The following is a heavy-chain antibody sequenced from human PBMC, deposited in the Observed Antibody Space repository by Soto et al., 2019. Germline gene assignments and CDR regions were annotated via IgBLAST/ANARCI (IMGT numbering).Heavy chain of an antibody. V-gene: IGHV1-3*01. D-gene: IGHD3-10*01. J-gene: IGHJ4*02. Sequence: ASVKVSCKASGYTFTSYAMHWVRQAPGQRLEWMGWINAGNGNTKYSQKFQGRVTITRDTSASTAYMELSSLRSEDTAVYYCARDRLSSKLLWFGELLYAGPFDYWGQGTLVTVSS. CDR1: GYTFTSYA. CDR2: INAGNGNT. CDR3: ARDRLSSKLLWFGELLYAGPFDY.